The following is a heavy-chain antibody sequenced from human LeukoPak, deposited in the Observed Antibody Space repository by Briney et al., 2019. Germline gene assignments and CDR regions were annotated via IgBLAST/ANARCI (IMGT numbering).Heavy chain of an antibody. CDR3: ARGAYADRTGYNLDS. Sequence: SKTLSLTCSVSGDAVWSYYWTWVRQPPEKGLEWIGYVFFGGQTNYNPSVKSRVTISLDTSRSQFSLNLTSVTAADSAVYYCARGAYADRTGYNLDSWGQGTLVFVSS. D-gene: IGHD5-24*01. J-gene: IGHJ4*02. V-gene: IGHV4-59*02. CDR1: GDAVWSYY. CDR2: VFFGGQT.